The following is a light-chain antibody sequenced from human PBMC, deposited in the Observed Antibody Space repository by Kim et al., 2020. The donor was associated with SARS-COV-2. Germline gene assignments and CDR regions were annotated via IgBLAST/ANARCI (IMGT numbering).Light chain of an antibody. CDR1: SGNVGDNS. V-gene: IGLV6-57*03. CDR3: QSYNRDNVL. CDR2: EDD. Sequence: GQTLNISCTRTSGNVGDNSVQSYQHRPHGVPTTVIFEDDHRPSWVSDRFSGSIDNSSNSAPLTIAGLRTEDEADYYCQSYNRDNVLFGGGTQLTVL. J-gene: IGLJ2*01.